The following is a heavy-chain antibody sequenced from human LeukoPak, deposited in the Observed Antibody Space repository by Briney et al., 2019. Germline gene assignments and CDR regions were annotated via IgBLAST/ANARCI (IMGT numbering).Heavy chain of an antibody. V-gene: IGHV3-48*03. J-gene: IGHJ3*02. CDR1: GFTFSSYE. CDR3: ARQHGSGSSLTAFDI. Sequence: GGSLRLSCAASGFTFSSYEMNWVRQAPGKGLEWVSHIRSSGSPIYYADSVKGRLTISRDNPKNSLYLRMNSLRAEDTAVYYCARQHGSGSSLTAFDIWGQGTMVTVSS. CDR2: IRSSGSPI. D-gene: IGHD3-10*01.